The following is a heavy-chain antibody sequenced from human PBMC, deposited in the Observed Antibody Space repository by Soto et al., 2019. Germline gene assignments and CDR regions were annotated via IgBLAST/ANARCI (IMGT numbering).Heavy chain of an antibody. Sequence: GSLRLSCAASGFTFSSYGMHWVRQAPGKGLEWVAVIWYDGSNKYYADSVKGRFTISRDNSKNTLYLQMNSLRAEDTAVYYCARVFNFWSGYPVYYYYGMDVWGQGTTVTVS. D-gene: IGHD3-3*01. J-gene: IGHJ6*02. V-gene: IGHV3-33*01. CDR1: GFTFSSYG. CDR3: ARVFNFWSGYPVYYYYGMDV. CDR2: IWYDGSNK.